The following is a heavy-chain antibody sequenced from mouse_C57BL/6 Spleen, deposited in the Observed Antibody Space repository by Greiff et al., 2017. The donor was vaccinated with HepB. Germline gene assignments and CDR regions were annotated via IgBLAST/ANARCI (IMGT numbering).Heavy chain of an antibody. V-gene: IGHV1-59*01. D-gene: IGHD1-1*01. CDR1: GYTFTSYW. J-gene: IGHJ1*03. Sequence: QVQLQQPGAELVRPGTSVKLSCKASGYTFTSYWMHWVKQRPGQGLEWIGVIDPSDSYTNYNQKFKGKATLTVDTSPSTAYMQLISLTSEDSAVYYCSPCVCYFWYFDFWGTGPTVTVSS. CDR3: SPCVCYFWYFDF. CDR2: IDPSDSYT.